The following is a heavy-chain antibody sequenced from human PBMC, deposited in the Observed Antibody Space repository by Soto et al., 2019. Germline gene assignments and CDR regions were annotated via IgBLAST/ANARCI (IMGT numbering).Heavy chain of an antibody. Sequence: SQTLSLTCAISGDSVSSNSAAWNWIRQSPSRGLEWLGRTYYRSKWYNDYAVSVKSRITINPDTSKNQFSLQLNSVTPEDTAVYYCARDGFDCYNHKPIPHFDYRGQGSLVTVSA. V-gene: IGHV6-1*01. CDR3: ARDGFDCYNHKPIPHFDY. CDR1: GDSVSSNSAA. D-gene: IGHD2-21*01. CDR2: TYYRSKWYN. J-gene: IGHJ4*02.